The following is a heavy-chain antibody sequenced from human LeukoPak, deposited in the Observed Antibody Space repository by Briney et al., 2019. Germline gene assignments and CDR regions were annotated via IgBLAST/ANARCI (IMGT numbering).Heavy chain of an antibody. CDR3: AKGKVNHDGAFDF. V-gene: IGHV3-23*01. D-gene: IGHD3-16*01. CDR2: ISAGGRT. J-gene: IGHJ3*01. Sequence: GGSLRLSCVVSGFSFSGYAMSWVRQAPGKGLEWVSSISAGGRTYYADSVKGRFTISRDDSKETVFLQMNSLRAEDTALYYCAKGKVNHDGAFDFWGQGTTVTVSS. CDR1: GFSFSGYA.